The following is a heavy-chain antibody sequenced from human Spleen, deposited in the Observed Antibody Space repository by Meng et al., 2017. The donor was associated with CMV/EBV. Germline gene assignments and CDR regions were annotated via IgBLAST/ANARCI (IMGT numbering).Heavy chain of an antibody. CDR2: INPSGGST. CDR3: AREGIAAAGNWFDP. Sequence: SGNTFTSCYVHWERQATGQGLEWMGIINPSGGSTSCAQKFQGRVTMTRDTSTSTVYMELSSLRSEDTAVYYCAREGIAAAGNWFDPWGQGTLVTVSS. CDR1: GNTFTSCY. V-gene: IGHV1-46*01. D-gene: IGHD6-13*01. J-gene: IGHJ5*02.